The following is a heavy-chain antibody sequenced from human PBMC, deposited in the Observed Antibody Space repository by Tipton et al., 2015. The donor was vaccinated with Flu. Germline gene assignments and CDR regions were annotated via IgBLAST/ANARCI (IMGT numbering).Heavy chain of an antibody. V-gene: IGHV4-61*02. D-gene: IGHD3-10*01. CDR1: GGSISSGSYY. Sequence: LRLSCTVTGGSISSGSYYWSWIRQPAGKGLEWIGRIYTSGSTNYNPTLKSRDTISVDTSKNQFSLKLSSVTAADTAVYYCARDLFGEKDWFDPWGQGTLVTVSS. CDR2: IYTSGST. J-gene: IGHJ5*02. CDR3: ARDLFGEKDWFDP.